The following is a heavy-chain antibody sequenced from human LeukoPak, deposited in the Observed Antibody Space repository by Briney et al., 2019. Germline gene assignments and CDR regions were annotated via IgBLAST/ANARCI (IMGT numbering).Heavy chain of an antibody. CDR1: GGSISGYY. V-gene: IGHV4-34*01. D-gene: IGHD2-8*01. Sequence: SETLSLTCTVSGGSISGYYWSWIRQPPGKGLEWIGEINHSGSTNYNPSLKSRVTISVDTSKNQFSLKLSSVTAADTAVYYCARGSREDIVLMVYATFDYWGQGTLVTVSS. CDR3: ARGSREDIVLMVYATFDY. CDR2: INHSGST. J-gene: IGHJ4*02.